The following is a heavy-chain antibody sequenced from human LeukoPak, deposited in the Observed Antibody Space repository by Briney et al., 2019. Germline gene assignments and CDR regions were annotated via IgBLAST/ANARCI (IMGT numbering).Heavy chain of an antibody. J-gene: IGHJ4*02. D-gene: IGHD5-18*01. CDR1: GFTFSSYG. V-gene: IGHV3-33*01. CDR3: ARDSAMAKGTFDY. CDR2: IWYDGSNK. Sequence: GGSLRLSCAASGFTFSSYGMHWVRQAPGKGLEWVAVIWYDGSNKYYADSVKGRFTISRDNSKNTLYLQMNSLRAEDTAVYYCARDSAMAKGTFDYWGQGTLVTVSS.